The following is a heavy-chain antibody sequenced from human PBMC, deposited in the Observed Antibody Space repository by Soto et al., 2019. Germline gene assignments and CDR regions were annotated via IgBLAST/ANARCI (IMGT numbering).Heavy chain of an antibody. D-gene: IGHD5-18*01. J-gene: IGHJ4*02. V-gene: IGHV4-30-4*01. Sequence: SETLSLTCTVSGGSVTSDEDYWTWIRQSPGKGLEWIGYISNSGSTGYNPSLKTRLSMSVDRSKNQFTLRLTSVTAADTAVYFCATESGSTYGYFDHWGQGTQVT. CDR2: ISNSGST. CDR3: ATESGSTYGYFDH. CDR1: GGSVTSDEDY.